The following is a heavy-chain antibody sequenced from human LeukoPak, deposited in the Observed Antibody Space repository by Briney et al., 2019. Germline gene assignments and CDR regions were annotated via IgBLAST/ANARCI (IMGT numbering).Heavy chain of an antibody. CDR1: GGSFSCYY. CDR2: INHSGST. D-gene: IGHD4-23*01. CDR3: ARSLVVTLSLGY. V-gene: IGHV4-34*01. J-gene: IGHJ4*02. Sequence: SETLSLTCAVYGGSFSCYYWSWIRQPPGKGLEWIGEINHSGSTNYNPSLKSRVTISVDTSKNQFSLKLSSVTAADTAVYYCARSLVVTLSLGYWGQGTLVTVSS.